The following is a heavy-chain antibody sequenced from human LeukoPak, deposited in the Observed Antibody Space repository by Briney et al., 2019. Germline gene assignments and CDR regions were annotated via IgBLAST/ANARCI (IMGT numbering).Heavy chain of an antibody. CDR3: AKLAKYFYGSETYYFFEH. J-gene: IGHJ4*02. D-gene: IGHD3-10*01. CDR2: INSDGSST. CDR1: GFTFSTYW. V-gene: IGHV3-74*01. Sequence: PGGSLRLSCAASGFTFSTYWMHWVRQAPGKGLVWVSRINSDGSSTSYADSVKGRFTISRDNAKNTLYLQMNSLRVEDTAVYYCAKLAKYFYGSETYYFFEHWGQGTLVTVSS.